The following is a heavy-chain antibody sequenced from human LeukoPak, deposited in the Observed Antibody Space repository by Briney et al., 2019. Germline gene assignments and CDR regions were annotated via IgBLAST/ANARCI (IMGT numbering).Heavy chain of an antibody. Sequence: GESLKISCKGSGYSFTTYWIGWVRQMPGKGLEWMGIIYPGDSDTRYSPSFQGQVPIPADKSISPAYLQWSSLQASDTAMYYCARLRIDSSGYYWEYYFDYWGQGTLVTVSS. CDR2: IYPGDSDT. J-gene: IGHJ4*02. D-gene: IGHD3-22*01. V-gene: IGHV5-51*01. CDR3: ARLRIDSSGYYWEYYFDY. CDR1: GYSFTTYW.